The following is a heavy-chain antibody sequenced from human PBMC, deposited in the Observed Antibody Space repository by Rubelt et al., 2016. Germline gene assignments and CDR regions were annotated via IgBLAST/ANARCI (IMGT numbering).Heavy chain of an antibody. V-gene: IGHV1-18*01. J-gene: IGHJ4*02. CDR3: ARDYYDSSGYYDY. Sequence: QVQLVQSGSELKKPGASVKVSCKASGYTFTSYAMNWVRQAPGQGLEWMGWISAYNGNTKYARKLQGRVTMTTDTFTSTAYMELRSLRSDDTAVYYCARDYYDSSGYYDYWGQGTLVTVSS. D-gene: IGHD3-22*01. CDR1: GYTFTSYA. CDR2: ISAYNGNT.